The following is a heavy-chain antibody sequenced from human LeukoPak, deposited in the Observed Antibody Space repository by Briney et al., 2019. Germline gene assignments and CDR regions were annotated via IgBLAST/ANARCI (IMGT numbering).Heavy chain of an antibody. CDR1: GFTFSSYE. CDR2: ISSSGSTI. Sequence: GGSLRLSCAASGFTFSSYEMNWVRQAPGKGLEWVSYISSSGSTIYYADSVKGRFTISRDNAKNSLYLQMNSLRAEDTAVYYCARDKLDGYIDHWGQGTLVTVSS. D-gene: IGHD5-24*01. J-gene: IGHJ4*02. CDR3: ARDKLDGYIDH. V-gene: IGHV3-48*03.